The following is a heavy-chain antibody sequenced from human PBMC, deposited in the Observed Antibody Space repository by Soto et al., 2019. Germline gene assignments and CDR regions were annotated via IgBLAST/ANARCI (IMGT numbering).Heavy chain of an antibody. J-gene: IGHJ4*02. D-gene: IGHD6-19*01. V-gene: IGHV3-7*01. Sequence: EVQLVESWGGLVQPGESLRLSCAASGFTFSSYWMNWVRQAPGKGLEWVANIKEDGSEKYYVDSVKGRFTISRDNAKNSLYLQMNSLRAEDTAIYYCAREHKKWLVEIDYWGQGSLVTVSS. CDR2: IKEDGSEK. CDR3: AREHKKWLVEIDY. CDR1: GFTFSSYW.